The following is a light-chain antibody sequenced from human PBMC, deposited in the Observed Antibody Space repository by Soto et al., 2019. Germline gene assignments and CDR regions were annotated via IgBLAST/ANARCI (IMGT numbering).Light chain of an antibody. Sequence: EVVMTQSPATLSVSPGERVTLSCRASQSVKTNLAWYQQKPGQAPRLLIYGASTRATDIPTRFSGSGSGAEFPLTISGLQSEDFAVYYCQQYNNWPPYTFGQGTRLDI. CDR2: GAS. J-gene: IGKJ2*01. V-gene: IGKV3-15*01. CDR1: QSVKTN. CDR3: QQYNNWPPYT.